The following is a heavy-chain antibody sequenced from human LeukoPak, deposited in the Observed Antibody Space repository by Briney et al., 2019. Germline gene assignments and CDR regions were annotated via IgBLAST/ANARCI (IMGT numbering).Heavy chain of an antibody. CDR1: GGSISSYY. V-gene: IGHV4-59*01. Sequence: SETLSLTCTVSGGSISSYYWSWIRQSPGRGREWIGCIYTSGSTNYNPSLKSRFTISVDTSKNQFSLKLSSVTAADTAVYYCARSSSSGWGFRFDPWGQGTLVTVSS. J-gene: IGHJ5*02. D-gene: IGHD6-19*01. CDR2: IYTSGST. CDR3: ARSSSSGWGFRFDP.